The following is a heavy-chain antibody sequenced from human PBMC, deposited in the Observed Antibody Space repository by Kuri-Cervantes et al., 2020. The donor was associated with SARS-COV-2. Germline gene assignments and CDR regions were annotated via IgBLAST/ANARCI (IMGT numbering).Heavy chain of an antibody. V-gene: IGHV3-48*01. CDR2: ISSSSSTI. J-gene: IGHJ4*02. D-gene: IGHD3-16*01. CDR3: ASNGWGFRNPGGVSGFDY. CDR1: GFTFSSYS. Sequence: GESLKISCAASGFTFSSYSMNWVCQAPGKGLEWVSYISSSSSTIYYADSVKGRFTISRDNAKNSLYLQMNSLRAEDTAVYYCASNGWGFRNPGGVSGFDYWGQGTLVTVSS.